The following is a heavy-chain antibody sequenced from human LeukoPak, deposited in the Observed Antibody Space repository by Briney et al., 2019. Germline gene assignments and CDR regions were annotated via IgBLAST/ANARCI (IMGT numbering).Heavy chain of an antibody. D-gene: IGHD6-13*01. V-gene: IGHV4-61*02. J-gene: IGHJ1*01. CDR3: ARDPIVAPGHEYFQH. CDR2: IYTSGST. Sequence: PSQTLSLTCTVSGGSISSGSYYWSWIRQPAGKGLEWIGRIYTSGSTNYNPSLKSRVTISVDTSKNQFSLKLSSVTAADTAVYYCARDPIVAPGHEYFQHWGQGTLVTVSS. CDR1: GGSISSGSYY.